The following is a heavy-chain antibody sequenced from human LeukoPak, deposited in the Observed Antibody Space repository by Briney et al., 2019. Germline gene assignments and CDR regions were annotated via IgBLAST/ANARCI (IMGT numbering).Heavy chain of an antibody. CDR2: IKSKTEGGTT. D-gene: IGHD3-10*01. CDR3: TTFGRPLWFGELLQIDY. J-gene: IGHJ4*02. V-gene: IGHV3-15*01. Sequence: GGSLRLSCAASGFTLSNAWMSWVRQAPGKGLEWVGRIKSKTEGGTTDYAAPVKGRFTISRDDSKNTLYLQMNSLKTEDTAVYYCTTFGRPLWFGELLQIDYWGQGTLVTVSS. CDR1: GFTLSNAW.